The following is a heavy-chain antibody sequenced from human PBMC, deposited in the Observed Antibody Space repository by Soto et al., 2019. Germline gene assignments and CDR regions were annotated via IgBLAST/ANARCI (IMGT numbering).Heavy chain of an antibody. Sequence: SGPTLVNATQTLPLTCTLSGFSLSRNEVGVGVGWIRQPPGKALEWLALFCWNDDKFYKSSLKNRLSITKDTSKNQVVLTMANMEPVDQATYYCAHRIAFWSGSFMGWSDRSCQRIPAAVS. CDR3: AHRIAFWSGSFMGWSDR. V-gene: IGHV2-5*01. CDR2: FCWNDDK. D-gene: IGHD3-3*01. CDR1: GFSLSRNEVG. J-gene: IGHJ5*02.